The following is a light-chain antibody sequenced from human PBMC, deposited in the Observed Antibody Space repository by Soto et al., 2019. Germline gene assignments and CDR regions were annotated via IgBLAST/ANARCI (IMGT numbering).Light chain of an antibody. Sequence: EIVLTQSPASLSLSPGDRATLSCRASQSVPRNLAWYQQRPGQAPRLLIYDASSRATGIPDRFSGSGSGTDFTLIISRLEPEDFAVYYCQQYGNSFVGFGQGTKVDIK. CDR3: QQYGNSFVG. V-gene: IGKV3-20*01. CDR1: QSVPRN. J-gene: IGKJ1*01. CDR2: DAS.